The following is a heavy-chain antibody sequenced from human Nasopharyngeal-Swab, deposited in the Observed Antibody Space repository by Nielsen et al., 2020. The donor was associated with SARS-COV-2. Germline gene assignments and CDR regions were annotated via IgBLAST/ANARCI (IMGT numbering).Heavy chain of an antibody. CDR3: ARHLFPRGDYYGMDV. J-gene: IGHJ6*02. D-gene: IGHD2-15*01. CDR2: IYPGDSDT. V-gene: IGHV5-51*01. Sequence: VRQMPGKGLEWMGIIYPGDSDTRYSPSFQGQVTISADKSISTAYLQWSSLKASDTAIYYCARHLFPRGDYYGMDVWGQGTMVTVSS.